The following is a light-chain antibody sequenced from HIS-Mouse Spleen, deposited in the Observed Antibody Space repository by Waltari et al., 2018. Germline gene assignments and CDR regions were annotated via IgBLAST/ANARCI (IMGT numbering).Light chain of an antibody. CDR1: QGISNY. CDR3: LQHNSYPLT. Sequence: IQLTQSPSAMSDSVGHRLTSTCRASQGISNYLALVQQTPGKVPKRLIYAASSLQSGVPSRFSGSGSGTEFTLTISSLQPEDFATYYCLQHNSYPLTFGGGTKVEIK. V-gene: IGKV1-17*03. J-gene: IGKJ4*01. CDR2: AAS.